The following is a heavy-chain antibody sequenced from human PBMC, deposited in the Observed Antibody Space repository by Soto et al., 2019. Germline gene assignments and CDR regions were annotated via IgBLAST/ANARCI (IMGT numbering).Heavy chain of an antibody. D-gene: IGHD6-19*01. J-gene: IGHJ6*02. V-gene: IGHV1-58*01. CDR1: GFTFSNSA. CDR3: ALVVAGYYYYAMAV. CDR2: IVVGSGNT. Sequence: QMQLVQSGPEVKKPGTSVKVSCKASGFTFSNSAVQWVRQARGQRLEWIGWIVVGSGNTNYAQKFQERVTITRDMSTSTAYMELSSLRSEDTAVYYCALVVAGYYYYAMAVWGQGTTVTVSS.